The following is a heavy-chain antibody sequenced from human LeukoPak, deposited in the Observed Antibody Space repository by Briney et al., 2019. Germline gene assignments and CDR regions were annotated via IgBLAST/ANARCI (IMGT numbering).Heavy chain of an antibody. CDR3: VRKTLGSGWYFFDF. V-gene: IGHV1-2*02. J-gene: IGHJ4*02. CDR1: GDTFTDYS. D-gene: IGHD6-19*01. CDR2: IHPKSGAT. Sequence: ASVRVSCKAPGDTFTDYSIHWVRQAPGQGLEWMGSIHPKSGATKVAQKFEGRVTMTRDTPISTAYLELSSLTSDDTAVSYCVRKTLGSGWYFFDFWGQGTLVTVSS.